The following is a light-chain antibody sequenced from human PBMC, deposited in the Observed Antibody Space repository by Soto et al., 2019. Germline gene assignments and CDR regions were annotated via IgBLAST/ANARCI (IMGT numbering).Light chain of an antibody. V-gene: IGKV3-11*01. CDR1: QSVSSY. CDR2: DAS. CDR3: QQRSNWPPVT. Sequence: EIVLTQSPATLSLSPGERATLSCRASQSVSSYLAWYQQKPGLAPRLLIYDASNKATGIPARFSGSGSGTDFTLTISSLEPEDFAIYYCQQRSNWPPVTFGGGNKVEIK. J-gene: IGKJ4*01.